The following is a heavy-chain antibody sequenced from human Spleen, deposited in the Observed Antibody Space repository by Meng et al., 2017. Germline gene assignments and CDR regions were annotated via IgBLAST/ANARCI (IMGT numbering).Heavy chain of an antibody. CDR3: ARTPGLRWTPKIDQ. Sequence: HGQLLQGGPGLLKPSVTLSLTCVVSGGSFSDYYWSWIRQPPGKGLEWIGEINHSGSTNYNPSLESRATISVDTSQNNLSLKLSSVTAADTAVYFCARTPGLRWTPKIDQWGLGTLVTASS. J-gene: IGHJ4*02. D-gene: IGHD4-23*01. CDR2: INHSGST. V-gene: IGHV4-34*01. CDR1: GGSFSDYY.